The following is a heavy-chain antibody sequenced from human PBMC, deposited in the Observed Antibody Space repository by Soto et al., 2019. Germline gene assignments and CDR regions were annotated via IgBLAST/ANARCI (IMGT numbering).Heavy chain of an antibody. D-gene: IGHD6-13*01. J-gene: IGHJ6*02. CDR3: ARDPGIAAAGPYYGMDV. CDR2: ISAYNGNT. CDR1: GYTITSYG. Sequence: ASVKVSCKASGYTITSYGISWVRQAPGQGLEWMGWISAYNGNTNYAQKLQGRVTMTTDTSTSTAYMELRSLRSDDTAVYYCARDPGIAAAGPYYGMDVWGQGTTVTVSS. V-gene: IGHV1-18*04.